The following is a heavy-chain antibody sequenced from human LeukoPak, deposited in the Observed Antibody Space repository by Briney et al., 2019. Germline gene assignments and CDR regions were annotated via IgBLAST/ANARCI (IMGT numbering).Heavy chain of an antibody. CDR1: GFTFSSYS. CDR3: ARGYCGGDCPLDY. J-gene: IGHJ4*02. D-gene: IGHD2-21*02. CDR2: ISSSSSYI. V-gene: IGHV3-21*01. Sequence: PGGSLRLSCAASGFTFSSYSMNWVRQAPGKGLEWVSSISSSSSYIYYADSVKGRFTISRDNAKNSLYLQMNSLRAEDTAVYYCARGYCGGDCPLDYWGQGTLVTVSS.